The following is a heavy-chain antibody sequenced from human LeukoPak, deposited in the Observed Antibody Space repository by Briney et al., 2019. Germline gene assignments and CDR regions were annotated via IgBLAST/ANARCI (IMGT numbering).Heavy chain of an antibody. CDR2: IYYSGST. CDR3: GRHECSGGSCSFDP. Sequence: SETLSLTCTVPGGSISNYYWSWIRQPPGKGLEWIGYIYYSGSTNYNPSLKSRVTISVDTSKNQFSLKLTSVTAADTAVYYCGRHECSGGSCSFDPWGQGTLVTVSS. V-gene: IGHV4-59*08. J-gene: IGHJ5*02. D-gene: IGHD2-15*01. CDR1: GGSISNYY.